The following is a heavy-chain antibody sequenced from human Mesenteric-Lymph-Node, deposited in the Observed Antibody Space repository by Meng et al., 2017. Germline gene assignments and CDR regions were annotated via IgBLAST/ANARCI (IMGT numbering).Heavy chain of an antibody. CDR1: GYTFTSYG. CDR3: AREAYSSGYYWSAFDI. CDR2: ISAYNGNT. V-gene: IGHV1-18*01. Sequence: ASVKVSCKASGYTFTSYGISWVRQAPGQGLEWMGWISAYNGNTNYAQKLQGRVTITRDTSASTAYMELSSLRSEDTAVYYCAREAYSSGYYWSAFDIWGQGTMVTVSS. D-gene: IGHD6-19*01. J-gene: IGHJ3*02.